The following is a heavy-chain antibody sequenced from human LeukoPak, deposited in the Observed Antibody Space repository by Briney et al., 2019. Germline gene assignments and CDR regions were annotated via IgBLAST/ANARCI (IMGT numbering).Heavy chain of an antibody. V-gene: IGHV3-30*18. CDR2: ISYDGSNK. CDR1: GFTFSSYG. Sequence: GRSLRLSCAASGFTFSSYGMHWVRQAPGKGLEWVSVISYDGSNKYYADSVKGRFTISRDNAKNTLYLQMNSLRAEDTAVYYCAKDGPRVLRYFDWLLVGYGMDVWGQGTTVTVSS. CDR3: AKDGPRVLRYFDWLLVGYGMDV. D-gene: IGHD3-9*01. J-gene: IGHJ6*02.